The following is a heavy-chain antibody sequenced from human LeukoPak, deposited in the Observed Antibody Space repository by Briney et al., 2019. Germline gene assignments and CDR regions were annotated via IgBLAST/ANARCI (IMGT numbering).Heavy chain of an antibody. CDR1: GFTFSSYA. CDR2: ISGSGGST. J-gene: IGHJ4*02. Sequence: EGSLRLSCAASGFTFSSYAMSWVRQAPGKGLEWVSAISGSGGSTYYADSVKGRFTISRDNSKNTLYLQMNSLRAEDTAVYYCAKDLDCSSTSCYKDYWGQGTLVTVSS. V-gene: IGHV3-23*01. D-gene: IGHD2-2*02. CDR3: AKDLDCSSTSCYKDY.